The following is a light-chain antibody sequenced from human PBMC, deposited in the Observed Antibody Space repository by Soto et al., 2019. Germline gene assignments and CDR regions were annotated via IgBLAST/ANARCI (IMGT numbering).Light chain of an antibody. Sequence: DIQMTTVPPTRPGAVVERVTTTCWATQTISSWLAWYQQKPEKAPKLLRYKASTLKSGVPSRFSGSGSGTEFTLTTCSLQPEYLATYYSEQYISDPWTFGQGTKVDIK. J-gene: IGKJ1*01. V-gene: IGKV1-5*03. CDR1: QTISSW. CDR2: KAS. CDR3: EQYISDPWT.